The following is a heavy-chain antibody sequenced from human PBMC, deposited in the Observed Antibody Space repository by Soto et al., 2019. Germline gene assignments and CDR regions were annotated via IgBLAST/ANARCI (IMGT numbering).Heavy chain of an antibody. Sequence: HPGGSLRLSCVASGFTFSSYGMHWVRQAPGKGLEWVAIISYDGSNTHYADSVKGRFTISRDNSKNTLYLQMNSLRAEDTSVYYCAKEGGLSGSYYISSSYYFDYWGQGT. CDR3: AKEGGLSGSYYISSSYYFDY. V-gene: IGHV3-30*18. CDR2: ISYDGSNT. D-gene: IGHD1-26*01. CDR1: GFTFSSYG. J-gene: IGHJ4*02.